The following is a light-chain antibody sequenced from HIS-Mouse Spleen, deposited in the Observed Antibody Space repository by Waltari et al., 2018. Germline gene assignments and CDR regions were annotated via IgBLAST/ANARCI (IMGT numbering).Light chain of an antibody. CDR3: QQYYSTPVT. CDR1: QSVLYSSNNKNY. V-gene: IGKV4-1*01. CDR2: WAS. J-gene: IGKJ4*01. Sequence: DIVMTQSPDSLAVSLGERATINCKSSQSVLYSSNNKNYLAWYQQKTGQPPKLLIYWASNRASGVPDRFSGSGSRTDFTITISSLQAEDVAGYYCQQYYSTPVTFGGGTKVEIK.